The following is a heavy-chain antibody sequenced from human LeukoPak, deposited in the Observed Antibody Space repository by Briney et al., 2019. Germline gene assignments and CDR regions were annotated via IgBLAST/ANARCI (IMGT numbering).Heavy chain of an antibody. Sequence: PSETLSLTCAVYGGSFSGYYWSWIHQPPGKGLEWIGEINHSGSTNYNPSLKSRVTISVDTSKNQFSLKLSSVTAADTAVYYCARVGDFWSGYLPSHYYYYYMDVWGKGTTVTVSS. D-gene: IGHD3-3*01. CDR1: GGSFSGYY. V-gene: IGHV4-34*01. CDR3: ARVGDFWSGYLPSHYYYYYMDV. CDR2: INHSGST. J-gene: IGHJ6*03.